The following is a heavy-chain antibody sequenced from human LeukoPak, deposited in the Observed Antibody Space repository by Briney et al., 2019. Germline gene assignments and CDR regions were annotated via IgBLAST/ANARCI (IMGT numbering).Heavy chain of an antibody. D-gene: IGHD3-3*01. CDR1: GYTFINHD. J-gene: IGHJ6*03. Sequence: GASVKVSCKGYGYTFINHDIDWVRQAAGQGLEWMGWMNSNSGNTGYAQKFQGRVTITRNTSISTAYMELSSLRSEDTAVYYCARERAYYDFWSPEGDYYYMDVWGKGTTVTVSS. CDR3: ARERAYYDFWSPEGDYYYMDV. CDR2: MNSNSGNT. V-gene: IGHV1-8*03.